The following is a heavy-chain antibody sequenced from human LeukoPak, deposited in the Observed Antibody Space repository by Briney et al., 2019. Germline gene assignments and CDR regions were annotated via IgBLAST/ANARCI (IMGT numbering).Heavy chain of an antibody. D-gene: IGHD3-10*01. CDR2: IRYDGSNK. CDR1: GFTFSSYG. Sequence: PGGSLRLSCAASGFTFSSYGMHWVRQAPGKGLEWVAFIRYDGSNKYYADSVKGRFTISRDNSKNTLYLQMNSLRAEDTAVYYCAKADQLLWFGGFDDYWGQGTLVTVSS. CDR3: AKADQLLWFGGFDDY. J-gene: IGHJ4*02. V-gene: IGHV3-30*02.